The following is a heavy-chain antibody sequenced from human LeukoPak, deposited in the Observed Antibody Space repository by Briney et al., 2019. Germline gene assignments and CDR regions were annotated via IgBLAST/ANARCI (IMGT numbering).Heavy chain of an antibody. D-gene: IGHD3-10*01. V-gene: IGHV4-59*01. CDR2: IYYSGST. CDR1: GGSISSYY. J-gene: IGHJ4*02. CDR3: ARDLGGVGGFDY. Sequence: LETLSLTCTVSGGSISSYYWSWIRQPPGKGLEWIGYIYYSGSTTYNPSLKSRVTISVDTSKNQFSLKLSSVTAADTAVYYCARDLGGVGGFDYWGQGTLVTVSS.